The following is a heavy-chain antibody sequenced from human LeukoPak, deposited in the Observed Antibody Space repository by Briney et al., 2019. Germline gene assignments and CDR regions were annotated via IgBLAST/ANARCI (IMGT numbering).Heavy chain of an antibody. J-gene: IGHJ4*02. V-gene: IGHV3-23*01. CDR1: GFTFSSYA. Sequence: GGSLRLSCAASGFTFSSYAMSWVRQAPGKGLEWVSAISGSGGSTYYADSVKGRFTISRDNAKNSLYLQMNSLRAEDTAVYYCASVFDRGYPASYWGQGTLVTVSS. CDR3: ASVFDRGYPASY. D-gene: IGHD3-10*01. CDR2: ISGSGGST.